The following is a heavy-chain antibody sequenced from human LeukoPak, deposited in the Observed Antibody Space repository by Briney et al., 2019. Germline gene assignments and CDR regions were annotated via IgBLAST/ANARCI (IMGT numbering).Heavy chain of an antibody. V-gene: IGHV3-48*03. J-gene: IGHJ3*02. Sequence: PGGSLRLSCVASGFSFSSHEMNWVRRAPGKGLEWVSYISSTNSIYYADSVKGRFTVSTDNAKNSLYLQMNSVRAEDTATYYCARGRYCGSSGCYVFNAFDIWGQGTMVTVSS. CDR1: GFSFSSHE. CDR3: ARGRYCGSSGCYVFNAFDI. CDR2: ISSTNSI. D-gene: IGHD2-2*01.